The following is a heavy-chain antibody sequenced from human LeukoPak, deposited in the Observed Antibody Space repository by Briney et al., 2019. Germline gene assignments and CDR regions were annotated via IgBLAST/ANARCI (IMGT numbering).Heavy chain of an antibody. CDR3: AREASYSSSWATFDF. J-gene: IGHJ4*02. V-gene: IGHV3-53*01. CDR1: GFTVSSNY. Sequence: GGSLRLSCAASGFTVSSNYMSWVRQAPGKGLEWVSVMYSGGSTYYADSVKGRFTISRDNAKNSLYLQMNSLRAEDTAVYYCAREASYSSSWATFDFWGQGILVTVSS. D-gene: IGHD6-13*01. CDR2: MYSGGST.